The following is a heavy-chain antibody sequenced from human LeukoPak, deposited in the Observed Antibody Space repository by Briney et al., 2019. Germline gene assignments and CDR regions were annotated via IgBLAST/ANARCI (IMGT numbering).Heavy chain of an antibody. D-gene: IGHD1-26*01. CDR2: ISYSSETI. J-gene: IGHJ3*01. CDR1: GFSFDEYA. CDR3: TKDRGGSSQLGDAFDV. Sequence: GGSLRLSCAASGFSFDEYAMHWVRQVPGKGLEWVSGISYSSETIGYVDSVKGRFTISRDNAKKSLYLQMNSLRAEDTALYYCTKDRGGSSQLGDAFDVWGQGTMVSVSS. V-gene: IGHV3-9*01.